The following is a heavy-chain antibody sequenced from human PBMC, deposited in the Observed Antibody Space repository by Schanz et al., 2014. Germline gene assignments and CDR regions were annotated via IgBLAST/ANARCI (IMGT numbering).Heavy chain of an antibody. J-gene: IGHJ4*02. Sequence: EVQLLESGGGLVQPGGSLRLSCAASGFTFGDYAMTWVRQAPGKGLEWVSAINTGVNTYYADSVRGRFTMSRDNSKNTVYLQMNSLRAEDTAVYYCVRERTNYGGNSYFFDHWGQGTLVTVSS. CDR3: VRERTNYGGNSYFFDH. CDR2: INTGVNT. CDR1: GFTFGDYA. V-gene: IGHV3-23*01. D-gene: IGHD2-21*02.